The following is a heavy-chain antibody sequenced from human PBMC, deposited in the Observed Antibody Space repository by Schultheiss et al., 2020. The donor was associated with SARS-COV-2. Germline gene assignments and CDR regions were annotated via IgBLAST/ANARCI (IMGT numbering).Heavy chain of an antibody. V-gene: IGHV4-34*01. J-gene: IGHJ6*02. CDR2: INHSGST. CDR1: GGSLTSGDY. D-gene: IGHD1-26*01. Sequence: SQTLSLTCTVSGGSLTSGDYWTWIRQPPGKGLEWIGEINHSGSTNYNPSLKSRVSISVDTSKNQVSLKVRSVTAADTAVYYCARVVGGPTFEAFFGMDVWGQGTTVTVSS. CDR3: ARVVGGPTFEAFFGMDV.